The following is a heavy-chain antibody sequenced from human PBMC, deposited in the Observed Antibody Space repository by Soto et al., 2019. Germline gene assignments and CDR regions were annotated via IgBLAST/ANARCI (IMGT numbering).Heavy chain of an antibody. CDR1: GFTVSSNY. V-gene: IGHV3-66*01. CDR2: IYSGGST. Sequence: EVQLVESGGGLVQPGGSLRLSCAASGFTVSSNYMSWVRQAPGKGLEWVSVIYSGGSTYYADSVKGRFTISRDNSKNTLYLQMNSLRAEDTAVYYCARDSQYYDILTGYYRAFDYWGQGTLVTVSS. D-gene: IGHD3-9*01. CDR3: ARDSQYYDILTGYYRAFDY. J-gene: IGHJ4*02.